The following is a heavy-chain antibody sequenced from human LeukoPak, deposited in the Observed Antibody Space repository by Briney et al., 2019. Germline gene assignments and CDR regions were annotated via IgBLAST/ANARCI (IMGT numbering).Heavy chain of an antibody. V-gene: IGHV4-4*02. CDR3: ARVHSSSGYRW. CDR1: GGSISSSNG. J-gene: IGHJ4*02. CDR2: IYHSGST. D-gene: IGHD6-13*01. Sequence: PAGTLSLTCAVSGGSISSSNGWRGGRQPPGKGLEGIGEIYHSGSTNYHPSLTSRVTISVDKSKNQFSLKLSSVTPADTAVYYCARVHSSSGYRWWGQGPLVTVSS.